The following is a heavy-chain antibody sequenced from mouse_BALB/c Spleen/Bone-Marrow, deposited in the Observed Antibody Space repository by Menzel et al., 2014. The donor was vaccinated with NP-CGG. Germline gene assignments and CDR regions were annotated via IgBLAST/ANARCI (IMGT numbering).Heavy chain of an antibody. CDR1: GFNIKDTY. J-gene: IGHJ1*01. Sequence: LVESGAELAKPGASVKLSCTASGFNIKDTYLHWVKQRPEQGLDWIGRIDPAIFTKYDPKFQGKATITADTSSNTAYLHLSSLTSEDTAVYYCASYRYGWYFDVWGAGTTVTVSS. CDR2: IDPAIFT. V-gene: IGHV14-3*02. D-gene: IGHD2-14*01. CDR3: ASYRYGWYFDV.